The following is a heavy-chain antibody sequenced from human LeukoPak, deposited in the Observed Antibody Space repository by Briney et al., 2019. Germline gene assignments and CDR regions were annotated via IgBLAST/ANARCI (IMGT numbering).Heavy chain of an antibody. CDR2: IKQDGSEK. CDR3: AGGNGWLITN. Sequence: GGSLRLSCAASGFPFSDSWMNWVRQAPGKGPEWVAIIKQDGSEKFYVDSVKGRFTISRDNAKNSLDLQMSSLRAEDTAVYHCAGGNGWLITNWGQGTTVIVSS. J-gene: IGHJ4*02. V-gene: IGHV3-7*04. CDR1: GFPFSDSW. D-gene: IGHD1-14*01.